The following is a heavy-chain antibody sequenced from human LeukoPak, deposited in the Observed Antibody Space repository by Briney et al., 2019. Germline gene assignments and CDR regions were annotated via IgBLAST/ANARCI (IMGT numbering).Heavy chain of an antibody. Sequence: GGSLRLSCAASGFTVSSKYMSWVRQAPGKGLEWVSVIYSGGSTYYADSVKGRFTISRDNSKNTVYLQMNSLRAEDTAVYYCARESSGWLQLFDYWGQGTLVTVSS. D-gene: IGHD5-24*01. V-gene: IGHV3-66*01. CDR3: ARESSGWLQLFDY. CDR2: IYSGGST. CDR1: GFTVSSKY. J-gene: IGHJ4*02.